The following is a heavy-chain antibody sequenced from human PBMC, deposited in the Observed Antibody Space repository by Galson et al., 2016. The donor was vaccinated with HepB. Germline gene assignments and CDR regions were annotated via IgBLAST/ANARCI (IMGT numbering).Heavy chain of an antibody. CDR2: INHSGST. V-gene: IGHV4-34*01. D-gene: IGHD2-15*01. CDR1: GGSFNTYY. J-gene: IGHJ5*02. Sequence: LSLTCGVSGGSFNTYYWTWIRQPPGKGLEWIGEINHSGSTKYNPSLKNRVTISVDTSKNQFSLKLNSMTAADTAIYYCAGVVVAATNWFGPWGQGTLVAVSS. CDR3: AGVVVAATNWFGP.